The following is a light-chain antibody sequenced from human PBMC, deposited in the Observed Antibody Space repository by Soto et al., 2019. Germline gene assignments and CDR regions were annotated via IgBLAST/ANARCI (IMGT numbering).Light chain of an antibody. Sequence: DIQMTQSPSTLSASVGDRVTITCRASQSIGTWLAWYQQKPGKAPKLLIYKASGLESGVPSRFSGSASGTEFTLTISSLQPDDFATYYCQHYDSYPLTFGGGTKVEIK. CDR3: QHYDSYPLT. CDR1: QSIGTW. V-gene: IGKV1-5*03. CDR2: KAS. J-gene: IGKJ4*01.